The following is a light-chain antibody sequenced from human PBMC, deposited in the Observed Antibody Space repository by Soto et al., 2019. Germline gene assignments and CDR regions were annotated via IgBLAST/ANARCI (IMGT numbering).Light chain of an antibody. J-gene: IGKJ1*01. Sequence: PGERAALSCRASESVSGSYIAWYQQKVGQSPRLLIYGASNRATGIPDRFSGSGSGTDFTLTISRLEPEDFAMYYCQQYGRTVGLGTKVDIK. CDR3: QQYGRT. CDR2: GAS. CDR1: ESVSGSY. V-gene: IGKV3-20*01.